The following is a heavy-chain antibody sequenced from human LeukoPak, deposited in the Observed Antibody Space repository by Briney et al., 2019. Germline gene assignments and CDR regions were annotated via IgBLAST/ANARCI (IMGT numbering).Heavy chain of an antibody. CDR1: GYTFTGYY. V-gene: IGHV1-2*06. Sequence: ASVKVSCKASGYTFTGYYMHWVRQAPGQGLEWMGQINPNSGGTNYAQKFQGRVTMTRDTSISTAYMELSRLRSDDTAVYYCARDRLESSSSWHDRDYWGQGTLVTVSS. J-gene: IGHJ4*02. CDR3: ARDRLESSSSWHDRDY. D-gene: IGHD6-13*01. CDR2: INPNSGGT.